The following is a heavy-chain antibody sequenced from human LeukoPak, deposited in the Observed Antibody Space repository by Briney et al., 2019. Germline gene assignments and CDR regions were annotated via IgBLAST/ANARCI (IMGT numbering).Heavy chain of an antibody. CDR3: ARYGSGTDY. Sequence: GRPLRLSCAASGFTFSSYAMLWVRQAPGKGLEWVAVISYDGSNKYYADSVKGRFTISRDNSKNTLYLQMNSLRAEDTAVYYCARYGSGTDYWGQGTLVTVSS. V-gene: IGHV3-30*04. CDR1: GFTFSSYA. CDR2: ISYDGSNK. J-gene: IGHJ4*02. D-gene: IGHD3-10*01.